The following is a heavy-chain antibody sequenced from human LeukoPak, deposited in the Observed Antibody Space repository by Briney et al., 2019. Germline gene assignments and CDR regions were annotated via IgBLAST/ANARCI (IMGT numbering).Heavy chain of an antibody. CDR1: GGSFSGYY. CDR3: ARVKDPGGYYYYYYMDI. V-gene: IGHV4-34*01. D-gene: IGHD3-16*01. Sequence: SETLSLTCAVYGGSFSGYYWSWIRQPPGKGLEWIGEINHSGSTNYNPSLKGRVTISVDTSKNQFSLKVSSVTAADTAVYYCARVKDPGGYYYYYYMDIWGKGNTVTVSS. J-gene: IGHJ6*03. CDR2: INHSGST.